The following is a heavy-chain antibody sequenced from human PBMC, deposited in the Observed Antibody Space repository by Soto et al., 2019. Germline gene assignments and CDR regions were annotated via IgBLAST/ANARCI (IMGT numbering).Heavy chain of an antibody. J-gene: IGHJ6*02. CDR1: GDSVSSNSAA. D-gene: IGHD2-15*01. Sequence: PSQTLSLTCAISGDSVSSNSAAWNWIRQSPSRGLEWLGRTYYRSKWYNDYAVSVKSRITINPDTSKNQFSLQLNSVTPEDTAVYYCERDRVYCSGGSCYVDYYHGMDVWGQGTTVTVSS. CDR2: TYYRSKWYN. V-gene: IGHV6-1*01. CDR3: ERDRVYCSGGSCYVDYYHGMDV.